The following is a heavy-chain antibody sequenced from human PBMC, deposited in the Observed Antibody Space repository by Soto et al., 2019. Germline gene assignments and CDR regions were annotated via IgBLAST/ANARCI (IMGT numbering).Heavy chain of an antibody. CDR2: IYYSGST. CDR1: GGSISSYY. CDR3: ARIGLTTALL. J-gene: IGHJ4*02. Sequence: SXTLSLTCTVSGGSISSYYWSCIRQPPGKGLEWIGYIYYSGSTNYNPSLKSRVTISIDTSKNHFFLNLSSVTAADTAVYYCARIGLTTALLWGQGTLVTVSS. D-gene: IGHD4-17*01. V-gene: IGHV4-59*08.